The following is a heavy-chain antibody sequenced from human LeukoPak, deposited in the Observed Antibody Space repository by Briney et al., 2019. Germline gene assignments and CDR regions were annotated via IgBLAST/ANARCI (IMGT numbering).Heavy chain of an antibody. J-gene: IGHJ4*02. CDR1: GFTFSSYA. CDR2: ISGSGGST. CDR3: AKSLPYYDSWSGSAPSPDY. D-gene: IGHD3-3*01. Sequence: GGSLRLSCAASGFTFSSYAMSWVRQAPGKGLEWVSAISGSGGSTYYADSVKGRFTISRDNSKNTLYLQMNSLRAEDTAVYYCAKSLPYYDSWSGSAPSPDYWGQGTLVTVSS. V-gene: IGHV3-23*01.